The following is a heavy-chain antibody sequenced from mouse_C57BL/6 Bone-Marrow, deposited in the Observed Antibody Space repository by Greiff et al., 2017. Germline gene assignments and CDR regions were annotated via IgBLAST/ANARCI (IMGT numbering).Heavy chain of an antibody. Sequence: EVQLVESGGGLVQPGGSLSLSCAASGFTFTDYYMSWVRQPPGKALEWLGFIRNKANGYTTEYSASVKGRFTISRDNSQSILYLQMNALRAEDSATYACAKYYYGSHYWYFDVWGTGTTVTVSS. CDR3: AKYYYGSHYWYFDV. D-gene: IGHD1-1*01. J-gene: IGHJ1*03. CDR2: IRNKANGYTT. V-gene: IGHV7-3*01. CDR1: GFTFTDYY.